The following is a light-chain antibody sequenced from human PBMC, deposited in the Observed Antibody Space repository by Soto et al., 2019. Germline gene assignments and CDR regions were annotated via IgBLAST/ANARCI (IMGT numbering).Light chain of an antibody. CDR1: QGIHNW. J-gene: IGKJ3*01. V-gene: IGKV1D-12*01. CDR2: AVS. CDR3: QQANTFPLT. Sequence: DIQMTQSPSSVSASVGDRDTITCRASQGIHNWLAWYQQKPGKAPKLLISAVSSLQSGVPSRFSGSGFGTDFTLTISSLQPEDFATYYCQQANTFPLTFGPGTKVDIK.